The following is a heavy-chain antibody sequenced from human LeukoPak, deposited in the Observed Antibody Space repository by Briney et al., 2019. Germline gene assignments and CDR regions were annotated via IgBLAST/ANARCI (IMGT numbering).Heavy chain of an antibody. CDR2: IYCSGST. Sequence: PSETLSLTCTVSGGSISSYYWSWIRQPPGKGLEWIGYIYCSGSTNYNPSLKSRVTISVDTSKNQFSLKLSSVTAADTAVYYCTGGFRRNWFDPWGQGTLVTVSS. J-gene: IGHJ5*02. V-gene: IGHV4-59*08. D-gene: IGHD2-15*01. CDR3: TGGFRRNWFDP. CDR1: GGSISSYY.